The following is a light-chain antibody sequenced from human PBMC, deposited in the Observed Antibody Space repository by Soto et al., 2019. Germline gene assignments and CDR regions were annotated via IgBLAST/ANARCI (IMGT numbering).Light chain of an antibody. CDR3: QSYDSSLSGWV. J-gene: IGLJ3*02. V-gene: IGLV2-14*03. Sequence: QSALTQPASVSGSAGQSITISCSGTMRDVGAYNLVSWYQQHPGTAPKLLIYANSNRPSGVPDRFSGSTSGTSASLAITGLQAEDEADYYCQSYDSSLSGWVFGGGTKLTVL. CDR2: ANS. CDR1: MRDVGAYNL.